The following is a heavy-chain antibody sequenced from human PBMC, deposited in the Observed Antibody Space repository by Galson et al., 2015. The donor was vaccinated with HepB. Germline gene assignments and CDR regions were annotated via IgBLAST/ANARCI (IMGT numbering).Heavy chain of an antibody. Sequence: PALVKPTQTFTLTCTFSGFSLSTSGMCVSWIRQPPGKALEWLARIDWDDDKYYSTSLKTRLTISKDTSKNQVVLTMTNMDPVDTATYYCARIVMGEYYYYGMDVWGQGTTVTVSS. V-gene: IGHV2-70*11. CDR1: GFSLSTSGMC. J-gene: IGHJ6*02. CDR2: IDWDDDK. CDR3: ARIVMGEYYYYGMDV. D-gene: IGHD1-26*01.